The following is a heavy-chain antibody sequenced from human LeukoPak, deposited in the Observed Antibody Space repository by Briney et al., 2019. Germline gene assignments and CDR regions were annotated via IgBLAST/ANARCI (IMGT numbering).Heavy chain of an antibody. V-gene: IGHV3-33*01. CDR2: IWYDGSNK. J-gene: IGHJ3*02. Sequence: GRSLRLSCAASGFTFSSYGMHWVRQAPGKGLEWVAVIWYDGSNKYYADSVKGRFTISRDNSKNTLYLQMNSLRAEDTAVYYCARDPLYDYVWGTHRDAFDIWGQGTMGTVSS. CDR1: GFTFSSYG. CDR3: ARDPLYDYVWGTHRDAFDI. D-gene: IGHD3-16*01.